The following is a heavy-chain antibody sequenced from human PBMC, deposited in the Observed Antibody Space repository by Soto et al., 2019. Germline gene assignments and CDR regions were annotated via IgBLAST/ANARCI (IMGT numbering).Heavy chain of an antibody. D-gene: IGHD2-2*01. J-gene: IGHJ4*02. CDR2: INSRAGTT. CDR1: GFTFRSFA. Sequence: EVQLLESGGGLVQPGGSLRLSCAASGFTFRSFAMSWVRQAPGKGLEWVSGINSRAGTTYYADSVKGRFTISRDNSKNTLYLQMNSLTAEDTAVYYCAKDRSSTSCYAFDYWGRGTLVTVSS. CDR3: AKDRSSTSCYAFDY. V-gene: IGHV3-23*01.